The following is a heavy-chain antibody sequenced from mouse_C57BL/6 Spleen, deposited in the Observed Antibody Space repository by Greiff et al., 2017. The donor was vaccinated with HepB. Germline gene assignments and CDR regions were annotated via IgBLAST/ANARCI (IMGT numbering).Heavy chain of an antibody. D-gene: IGHD2-2*01. V-gene: IGHV1-62-2*01. CDR2: FYPGSGSI. Sequence: VKVVESGAELVKPGASVKLSCKASGYTFTEYTIHWVKQRSGQGLEWIGWFYPGSGSIKYNEKFKDKATLTADKSSSTVYMELSRLTSEDSAVYFCARHEKDGYDDYFDYWGQGTTLTVSS. CDR3: ARHEKDGYDDYFDY. J-gene: IGHJ2*01. CDR1: GYTFTEYT.